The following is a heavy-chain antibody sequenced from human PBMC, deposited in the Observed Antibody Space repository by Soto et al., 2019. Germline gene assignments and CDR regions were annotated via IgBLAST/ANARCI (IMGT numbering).Heavy chain of an antibody. CDR2: IWHDGSDK. V-gene: IGHV3-33*01. J-gene: IGHJ4*02. D-gene: IGHD2-2*01. CDR1: GFTFNSYG. CDR3: ASRSPALDY. Sequence: GGSLRLSCAASGFTFNSYGMHWVRQAPGKGLEWVAVIWHDGSDKYYADFVKGRFTISRDNSKNTLYLQMNSLRVEDTAVYYCASRSPALDYWGQGTLVTVSS.